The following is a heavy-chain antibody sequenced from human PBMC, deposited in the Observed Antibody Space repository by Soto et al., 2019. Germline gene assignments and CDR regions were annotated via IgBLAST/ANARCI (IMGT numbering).Heavy chain of an antibody. D-gene: IGHD6-25*01. CDR3: ARGHGYTGAHFDY. V-gene: IGHV1-69*01. CDR1: GGTFSSYA. J-gene: IGHJ4*02. Sequence: QVQLVQSGAEVKKPVSSVKVSCKASGGTFSSYAISWVRQAPGQRLEWMGGIIPTFDTANYAQSFQGRVTITADESTNTAYMELSSLRSDDTAVYYCARGHGYTGAHFDYWGQGTLVTVSS. CDR2: IIPTFDTA.